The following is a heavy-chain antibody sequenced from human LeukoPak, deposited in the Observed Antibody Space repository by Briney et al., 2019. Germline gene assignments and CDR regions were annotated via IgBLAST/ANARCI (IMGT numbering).Heavy chain of an antibody. Sequence: ASVKVSCKASGYTFTGYYMHWVRQAPGQGLEWMGWINPNSGGTNYAQKFQGRVTMTRDTSISTAYMELSRLGSDDTAVYYCARDLALLVQYRDYWGQGTLVTVSS. V-gene: IGHV1-2*02. D-gene: IGHD6-13*01. CDR1: GYTFTGYY. CDR3: ARDLALLVQYRDY. CDR2: INPNSGGT. J-gene: IGHJ4*02.